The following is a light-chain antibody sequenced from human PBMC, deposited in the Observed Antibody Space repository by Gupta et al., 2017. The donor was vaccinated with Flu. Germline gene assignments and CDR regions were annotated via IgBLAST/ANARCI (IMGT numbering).Light chain of an antibody. CDR2: KDS. J-gene: IGLJ2*01. Sequence: SYEVTQPPSASVFPGQTARNTCSGDALPNQYVYWYQQKPSQAPVLVIYKDSERPSGIPERFSGSSSGTTVTLTISGVQAEDEADYYCQSVDSSGTFIFGGGTKLTVL. CDR1: ALPNQY. V-gene: IGLV3-25*02. CDR3: QSVDSSGTFI.